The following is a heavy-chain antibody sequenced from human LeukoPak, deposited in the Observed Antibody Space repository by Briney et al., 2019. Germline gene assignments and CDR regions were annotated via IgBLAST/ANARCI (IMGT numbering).Heavy chain of an antibody. CDR3: ASIAVAGGDY. J-gene: IGHJ4*02. V-gene: IGHV3-30*04. Sequence: AAXFTFSSYAMDWVRQAPGKGLEGVAFISYDGRNKYYADSVKGRFTISRDNSKNTLYLQMNSLRAEDTAVYYCASIAVAGGDYWGQGTLVTVSS. CDR2: ISYDGRNK. CDR1: XFTFSSYA. D-gene: IGHD6-19*01.